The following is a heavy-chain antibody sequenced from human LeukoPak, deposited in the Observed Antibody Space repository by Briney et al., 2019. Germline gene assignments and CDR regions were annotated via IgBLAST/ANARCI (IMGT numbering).Heavy chain of an antibody. D-gene: IGHD4-23*01. CDR3: ARKPLSLNGGPYYKDV. Sequence: ASVKVSCKASGGTFSSYAISWVRQAPGQGLEWMGWIIPIFGTANYAQKFQGRVTITTDESTSTAYMELSSLRSEDTAVYYCARKPLSLNGGPYYKDVWSKGTTVTVSS. J-gene: IGHJ6*03. V-gene: IGHV1-69*05. CDR2: IIPIFGTA. CDR1: GGTFSSYA.